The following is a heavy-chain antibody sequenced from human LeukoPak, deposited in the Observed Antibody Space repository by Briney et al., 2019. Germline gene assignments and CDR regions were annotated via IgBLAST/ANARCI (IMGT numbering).Heavy chain of an antibody. CDR2: IYYSGST. J-gene: IGHJ3*02. CDR1: GGSISSYY. D-gene: IGHD2-2*01. V-gene: IGHV4-59*01. Sequence: SETLSLTCTVSGGSISSYYWSWIRQPPGKGLGWIGYIYYSGSTNYNPSLKSRVTISVDTSKNQFSLKLSSVTAADTAVYYCARDPQLRDDAFDIWGQGTMVTVSS. CDR3: ARDPQLRDDAFDI.